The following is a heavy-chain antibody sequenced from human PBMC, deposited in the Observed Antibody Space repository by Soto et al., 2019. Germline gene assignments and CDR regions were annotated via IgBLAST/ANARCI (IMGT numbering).Heavy chain of an antibody. V-gene: IGHV3-7*01. J-gene: IGHJ6*02. CDR1: GSTFSTYW. D-gene: IGHD2-8*01. CDR2: IKGDGSEK. Sequence: GGSLRLSCAASGSTFSTYWMYWVRQAPGKGLEWVANIKGDGSEKNYVDSVKGRFTISRDNAKNSLYLQMSSLRADDTAVYYCARSQRNGAMDVWGQGTTVTVSS. CDR3: ARSQRNGAMDV.